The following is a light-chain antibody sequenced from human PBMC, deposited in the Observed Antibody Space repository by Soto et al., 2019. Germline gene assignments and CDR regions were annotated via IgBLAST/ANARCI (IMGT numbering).Light chain of an antibody. Sequence: DIQMTQSPSTLSASVGDRVTITCRASQSISRWLAWYQQKPGKAPKLLIYKASSLESGVPSRFSGRGTWTEITLTISSPQPCYFATYYCQQFNNYYTFGQGTKLEIK. V-gene: IGKV1-5*03. CDR2: KAS. CDR3: QQFNNYYT. J-gene: IGKJ2*01. CDR1: QSISRW.